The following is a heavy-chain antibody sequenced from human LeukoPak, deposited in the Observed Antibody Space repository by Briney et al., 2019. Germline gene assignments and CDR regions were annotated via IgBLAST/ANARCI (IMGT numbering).Heavy chain of an antibody. V-gene: IGHV3-74*01. CDR3: ARGPSGSAYGSFDY. CDR1: GFTFSNYW. J-gene: IGHJ4*02. CDR2: INGDGSSI. D-gene: IGHD5-12*01. Sequence: GGSLRLSCAGSGFTFSNYWMRWVRQATGKGLVWVSRINGDGSSISYADSVKGRFTISRDNAKNTLYLQINSLRAEDTAVFYCARGPSGSAYGSFDYWGQGTLVTVSS.